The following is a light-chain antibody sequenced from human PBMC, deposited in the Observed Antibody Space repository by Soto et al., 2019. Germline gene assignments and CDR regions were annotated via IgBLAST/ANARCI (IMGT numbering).Light chain of an antibody. CDR1: QSISCW. V-gene: IGKV1-5*01. J-gene: IGKJ2*01. CDR3: QQDNSYPYT. CDR2: DAS. Sequence: DIQMTQSPSTLSASVGDRVTITCRASQSISCWLAWYQQKPGKAPKLLIYDASSLESGVPSRFSGSGSGTEFTLTIISLQPDDFATYYYQQDNSYPYTIGQGTKLEIK.